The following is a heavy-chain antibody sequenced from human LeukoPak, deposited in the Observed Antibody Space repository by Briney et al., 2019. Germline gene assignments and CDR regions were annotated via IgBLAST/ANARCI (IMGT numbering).Heavy chain of an antibody. CDR1: GFTFNNYW. Sequence: GGSLRLSCAASGFTFNNYWMSWVRQAPGKGLEWVADIKQDGSEKYYVDSVKGRFTISRDNAKNSLSLQMNSLRAEDTAVYSCVRGSYGSGSYYAGNWFDPWGQGTLVTVSS. CDR2: IKQDGSEK. D-gene: IGHD3-22*01. CDR3: VRGSYGSGSYYAGNWFDP. J-gene: IGHJ5*02. V-gene: IGHV3-7*01.